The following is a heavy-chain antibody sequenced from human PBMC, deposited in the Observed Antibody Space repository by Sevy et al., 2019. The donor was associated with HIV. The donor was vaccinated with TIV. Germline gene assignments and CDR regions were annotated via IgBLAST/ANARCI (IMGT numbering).Heavy chain of an antibody. Sequence: GGSLRLSCAASGFTFSDYYMTWIRQAPGKGLEWVSYISTSSSYTKYAHSVKGRFTISRDNAKNSLYLQMNSLRAEDTAVYYCARDRDSSGYGPDAFDIWGQGTMVTVSS. J-gene: IGHJ3*02. V-gene: IGHV3-11*06. D-gene: IGHD3-22*01. CDR3: ARDRDSSGYGPDAFDI. CDR1: GFTFSDYY. CDR2: ISTSSSYT.